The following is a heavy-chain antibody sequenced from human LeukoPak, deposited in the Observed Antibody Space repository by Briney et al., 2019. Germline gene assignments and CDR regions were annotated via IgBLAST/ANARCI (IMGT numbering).Heavy chain of an antibody. V-gene: IGHV3-48*04. D-gene: IGHD6-13*01. CDR2: ISSSGSTI. Sequence: PGGSLRLSCAASGFTFSSYWMHWVRQAPGKGLEWVSYISSSGSTIYYADSVKGRFTISRDNAKNSLYLQMNSLRAEDTAVYYCARVGKRAAAQLLFDYWGQGTLVTVSS. J-gene: IGHJ4*02. CDR1: GFTFSSYW. CDR3: ARVGKRAAAQLLFDY.